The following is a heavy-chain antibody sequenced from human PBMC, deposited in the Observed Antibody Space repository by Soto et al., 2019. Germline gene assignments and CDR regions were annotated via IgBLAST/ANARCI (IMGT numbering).Heavy chain of an antibody. V-gene: IGHV3-30-3*01. CDR1: GLTIRSYA. Sequence: QVQLVESGGGVVQPGRSLRLSCAASGLTIRSYAMHWVRQAPGKGLEWVAVISYDGSKKFHADAVKGRFTISRDNSKNILYLQMNSLRAEDTAVYYCARDRAVAAPNWFDPWGQGTLVTVSS. D-gene: IGHD6-19*01. CDR2: ISYDGSKK. CDR3: ARDRAVAAPNWFDP. J-gene: IGHJ5*02.